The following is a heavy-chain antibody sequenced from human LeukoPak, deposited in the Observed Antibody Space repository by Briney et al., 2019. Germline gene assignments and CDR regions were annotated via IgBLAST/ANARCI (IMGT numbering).Heavy chain of an antibody. CDR2: ISSDGSST. CDR1: GFTFSSSW. D-gene: IGHD6-13*01. Sequence: GGSLRLSCVASGFTFSSSWMYWVPQAPAKGLVWASRISSDGSSTTYADSVKGRFTISRDNAKNTLFLLMNSLRVEDTAVYYCARADSSWANDYWGQGTLVTVSS. J-gene: IGHJ4*02. V-gene: IGHV3-74*01. CDR3: ARADSSWANDY.